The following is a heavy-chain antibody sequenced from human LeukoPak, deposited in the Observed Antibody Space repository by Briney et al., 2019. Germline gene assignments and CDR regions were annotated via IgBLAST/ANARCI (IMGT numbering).Heavy chain of an antibody. Sequence: SETLSLTCTVFRGAISSYYWNWIRQPPGKGLEWIGYIYYTGSIDYNPSLKGRVTISVDMSKNRFSLKLGSVTAADTAVYYCAGSTPDTAMALNYWGQGTLVTVSS. D-gene: IGHD5-18*01. CDR2: IYYTGSI. V-gene: IGHV4-59*01. CDR1: RGAISSYY. J-gene: IGHJ4*02. CDR3: AGSTPDTAMALNY.